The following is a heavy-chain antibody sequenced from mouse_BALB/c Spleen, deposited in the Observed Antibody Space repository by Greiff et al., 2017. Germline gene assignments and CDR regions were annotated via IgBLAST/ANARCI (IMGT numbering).Heavy chain of an antibody. D-gene: IGHD1-1*01. V-gene: IGHV3-6*02. J-gene: IGHJ3*01. Sequence: EVQRVESGPGLVKPSQSLSLTCSVTGYSITSGYYWNWIRQFPGNKLEWMGYISYDGSNNYNPSLKNRISITRDTSKNQFFLKLNSVTTEDTATYYCARDYYGSSYARFAYWGQGTLVTVSA. CDR3: ARDYYGSSYARFAY. CDR2: ISYDGSN. CDR1: GYSITSGYY.